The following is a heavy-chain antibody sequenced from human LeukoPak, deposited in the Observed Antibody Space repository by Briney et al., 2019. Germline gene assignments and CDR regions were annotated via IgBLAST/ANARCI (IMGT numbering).Heavy chain of an antibody. Sequence: TSETLSLTCAVYGGSFSGYNWSWIRQPPAKGLEWIGEINHSGSTNYNPSLKSRVTISVDTSKNQFSLKLSSVTAADTAVYYCARGDIVVVVAATRTAFEYWGQGTLVTVSS. D-gene: IGHD2-15*01. CDR3: ARGDIVVVVAATRTAFEY. CDR1: GGSFSGYN. J-gene: IGHJ4*02. CDR2: INHSGST. V-gene: IGHV4-34*01.